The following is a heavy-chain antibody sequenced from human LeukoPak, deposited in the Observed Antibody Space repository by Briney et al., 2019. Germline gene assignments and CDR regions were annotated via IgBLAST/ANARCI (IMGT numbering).Heavy chain of an antibody. CDR1: GGSISSYY. J-gene: IGHJ4*02. CDR3: ATANWGYGGGYFDY. CDR2: IYYSGST. Sequence: SETLSLTCTVSGGSISSYYWSWIRQPPGKGLEWIGYIYYSGSTNYNPSLKSRVTISVDTSKNQFSLKLSSVTAADTAVYYCATANWGYGGGYFDYWGQGTLVTVSS. D-gene: IGHD7-27*01. V-gene: IGHV4-59*08.